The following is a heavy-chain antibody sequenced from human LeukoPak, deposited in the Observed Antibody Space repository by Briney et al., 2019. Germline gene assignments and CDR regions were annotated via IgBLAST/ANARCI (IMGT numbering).Heavy chain of an antibody. V-gene: IGHV3-21*04. Sequence: AGGSLRLSCAASGFTFSSYSMNWVRQAPGKGLEWVSSISSSSSYIYYADSVKGRFTISRDNSKNTLYLQMNSLRAEDTAVYYCAARVAVAGRSFDYWGQGTLVTVSS. CDR3: AARVAVAGRSFDY. CDR2: ISSSSSYI. D-gene: IGHD6-19*01. CDR1: GFTFSSYS. J-gene: IGHJ4*02.